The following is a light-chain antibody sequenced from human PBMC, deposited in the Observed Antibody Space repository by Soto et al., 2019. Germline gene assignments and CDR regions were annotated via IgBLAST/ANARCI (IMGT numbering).Light chain of an antibody. Sequence: QSALTQPASVSGSPGQSITISCTGTSTDVGGYNYVSWYQHRPGEAPKLMIFEVTKRPSGVSNRFSGSKSGNTASLTISGLQAEDEADYFCNLYTTSSTYVFGSGTKVTVL. CDR3: NLYTTSSTYV. CDR2: EVT. J-gene: IGLJ1*01. V-gene: IGLV2-14*01. CDR1: STDVGGYNY.